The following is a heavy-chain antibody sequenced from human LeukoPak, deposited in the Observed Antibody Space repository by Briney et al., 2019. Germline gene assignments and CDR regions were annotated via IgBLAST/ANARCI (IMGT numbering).Heavy chain of an antibody. CDR2: ISGSGGST. V-gene: IGHV3-23*01. J-gene: IGHJ4*02. Sequence: GGSLRLSCAASGFTFSSYAMSWVRQAPGKGLEWVSAISGSGGSTYYADSVKGRFTISRDNSKNTLYLQMNSLRAEDTAVYYCARDTYYYGSGSYCNDYWGQGTLVTVSS. D-gene: IGHD3-10*01. CDR1: GFTFSSYA. CDR3: ARDTYYYGSGSYCNDY.